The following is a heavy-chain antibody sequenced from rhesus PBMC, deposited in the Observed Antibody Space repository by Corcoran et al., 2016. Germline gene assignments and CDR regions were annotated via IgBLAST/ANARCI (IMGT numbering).Heavy chain of an antibody. CDR2: IYGSSGST. V-gene: IGHV4-160*01. CDR3: ARNYEDDYGYCPFDY. J-gene: IGHJ4*01. CDR1: GGSISSNY. D-gene: IGHD3-9*01. Sequence: QVQLQESGPGLVKPSETLSLTCAVSGGSISSNYWSWIRQPPGMGLEWLGYIYGSSGSTYYNPSLKSRFTVATDTSKNQFSLNLSSVTAADTAVYYCARNYEDDYGYCPFDYWGQGVLVTVSS.